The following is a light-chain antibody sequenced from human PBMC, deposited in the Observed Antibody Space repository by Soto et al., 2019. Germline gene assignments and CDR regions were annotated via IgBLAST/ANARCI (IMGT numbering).Light chain of an antibody. V-gene: IGLV2-23*02. CDR2: EVS. J-gene: IGLJ3*02. CDR1: SNDVGSYNL. Sequence: QSALTQPASVSGSPGQSITISCTGTSNDVGSYNLVSWYQQHPGKAPKLMIYEVSKRPSGVSNRFSGSKSGNTASLTISGLQAEDEADYYCCSYASSSTWVFGGGIKLTVL. CDR3: CSYASSSTWV.